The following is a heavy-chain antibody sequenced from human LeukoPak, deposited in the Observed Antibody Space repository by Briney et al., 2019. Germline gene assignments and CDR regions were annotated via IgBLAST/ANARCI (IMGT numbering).Heavy chain of an antibody. CDR1: GFTFSSYS. D-gene: IGHD1-26*01. J-gene: IGHJ4*02. V-gene: IGHV3-21*01. CDR2: ISSSSSYI. CDR3: ARGDDSGSYYSDY. Sequence: GGSLRLSCAASGFTFSSYSMNWVRQAPGKGLEWVSSISSSSSYIYYADSVKGRFTISRDNAKNSLYLQLNSLRAEDTAVYYCARGDDSGSYYSDYWGQGTLVTVSS.